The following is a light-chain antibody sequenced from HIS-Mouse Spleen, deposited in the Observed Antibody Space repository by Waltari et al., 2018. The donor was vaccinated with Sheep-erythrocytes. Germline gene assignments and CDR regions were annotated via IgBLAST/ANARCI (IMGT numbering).Light chain of an antibody. CDR1: NIGSKS. V-gene: IGLV3-21*03. J-gene: IGLJ2*01. CDR2: ADS. Sequence: SYVLTQPPSVSVAPGKTARITCGGNNIGSKSVHWYQQKPGQAPVLVVDADSDRPSRSRGRDSGANSGNTATLTISRVEAGDEADYYCQVWDSSSDHVVFGGGTKLTVL. CDR3: QVWDSSSDHVV.